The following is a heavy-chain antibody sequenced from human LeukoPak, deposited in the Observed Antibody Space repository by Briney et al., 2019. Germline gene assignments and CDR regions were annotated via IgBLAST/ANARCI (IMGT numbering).Heavy chain of an antibody. CDR3: ARVWFGYFFQ. V-gene: IGHV3-53*01. CDR2: IHTGGTT. J-gene: IGHJ4*02. Sequence: GGSLRLFCVASGFDISYNYVGWVRQAPGKGLEWVSVIHTGGTTHYADSVKGRFTISKDNSNNTVYLQMNSVRVEDTAVYYCARVWFGYFFQWGQGALVTVSS. D-gene: IGHD3-10*01. CDR1: GFDISYNY.